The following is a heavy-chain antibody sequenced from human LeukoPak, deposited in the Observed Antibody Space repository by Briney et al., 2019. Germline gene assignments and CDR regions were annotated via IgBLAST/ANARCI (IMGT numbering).Heavy chain of an antibody. CDR1: GFTFSDYY. CDR3: AGTDFWSGSALDY. V-gene: IGHV3-11*01. J-gene: IGHJ4*02. D-gene: IGHD3-3*01. Sequence: GGSLRLSCAASGFTFSDYYMSWIRQAPGKGLEWVSYISSSGSTIYYADSVKGRFTISRDNAKNSLYLQMNSLRAEDTAVYYCAGTDFWSGSALDYWGQGTLVTVSS. CDR2: ISSSGSTI.